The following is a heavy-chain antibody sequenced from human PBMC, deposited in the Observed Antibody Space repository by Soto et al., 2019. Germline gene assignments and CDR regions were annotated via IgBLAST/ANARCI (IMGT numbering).Heavy chain of an antibody. CDR3: ARDEYSSSHHGNSV. D-gene: IGHD6-6*01. CDR2: INHSGST. J-gene: IGHJ6*04. Sequence: LETMSLTWAVDGVYFSGYYWIWLRKTPGKGLEWIGEINHSGSTNYNPSLKSRVTISVDTSKNQFSLKLSSVTAADTAVYYCARDEYSSSHHGNSVWGKGTTVTVSS. CDR1: GVYFSGYY. V-gene: IGHV4-34*01.